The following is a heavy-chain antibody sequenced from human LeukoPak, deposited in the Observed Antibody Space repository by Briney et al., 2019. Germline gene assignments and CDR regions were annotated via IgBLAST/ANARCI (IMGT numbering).Heavy chain of an antibody. J-gene: IGHJ5*02. D-gene: IGHD3-10*01. CDR1: GYTFTAYY. CDR3: ARRGVGGNWFDP. CDR2: INPNNGDT. V-gene: IGHV1-2*02. Sequence: ASVKVSCKASGYTFTAYYIHWVRQAPGQGLQWMGWINPNNGDTDYAQNFQGRVTLTRDSSIGTAYMELSRLKSDDTAIYYCARRGVGGNWFDPWGQGTLVTVSS.